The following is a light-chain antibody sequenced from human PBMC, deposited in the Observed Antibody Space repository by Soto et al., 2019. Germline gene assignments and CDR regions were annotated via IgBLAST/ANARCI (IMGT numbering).Light chain of an antibody. Sequence: DIVLTQSPATLSLSPGERATLSCWASQSVSTYLAWYQQKPGQAPRLLIYDASSRATGIPARFSGSGPGTDFTLTISSLEPEDFAVYYCQQYGSLWTFGQGTKVDIK. CDR1: QSVSTY. CDR2: DAS. V-gene: IGKV3-11*01. CDR3: QQYGSLWT. J-gene: IGKJ1*01.